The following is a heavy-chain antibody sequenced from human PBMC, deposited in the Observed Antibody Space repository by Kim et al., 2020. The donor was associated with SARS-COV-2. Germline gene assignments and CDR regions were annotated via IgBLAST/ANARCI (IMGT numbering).Heavy chain of an antibody. CDR2: IDLRDSYT. CDR3: VGRPDYDY. CDR1: GYSFSDQW. D-gene: IGHD3-16*01. J-gene: IGHJ4*02. Sequence: GESLQISCKGSGYSFSDQWITWVRQVPGKGIEWMGRIDLRDSYTTYSPSFKGHVTISADKSITTAYLQWSSLKASDTAIYYCVGRPDYDYWGQGTLVTVS. V-gene: IGHV5-10-1*01.